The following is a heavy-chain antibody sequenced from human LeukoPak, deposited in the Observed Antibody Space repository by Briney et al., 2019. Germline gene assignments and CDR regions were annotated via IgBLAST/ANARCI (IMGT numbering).Heavy chain of an antibody. J-gene: IGHJ4*02. D-gene: IGHD5-18*01. CDR3: TQHLDTAMAPRGEGFDY. V-gene: IGHV3-73*01. CDR2: IRSKANSYAT. CDR1: GFTFSGSA. Sequence: KAGGSLRLSCAASGFTFSGSAMRWVRQASGKGLEWVGRIRSKANSYATAYAASVKGRFTISRDDSKNTAYLQMNSLKTEDTAVYYCTQHLDTAMAPRGEGFDYWGQGTLVTVSS.